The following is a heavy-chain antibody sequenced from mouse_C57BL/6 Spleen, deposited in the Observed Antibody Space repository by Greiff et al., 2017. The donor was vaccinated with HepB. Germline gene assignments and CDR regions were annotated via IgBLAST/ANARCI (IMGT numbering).Heavy chain of an antibody. Sequence: EVQLVESGGGLVKPGGSLKLSCAASGFTFSSYAMSWVRQTPEKRLEWVATISDGGSYTYYPDNVKGRFTISRDNAKNNLYLQMSHLKSEDTAMYYCARDRGGYYDYSWFAYWGQGTLVTVSA. CDR3: ARDRGGYYDYSWFAY. D-gene: IGHD2-4*01. CDR2: ISDGGSYT. V-gene: IGHV5-4*01. J-gene: IGHJ3*01. CDR1: GFTFSSYA.